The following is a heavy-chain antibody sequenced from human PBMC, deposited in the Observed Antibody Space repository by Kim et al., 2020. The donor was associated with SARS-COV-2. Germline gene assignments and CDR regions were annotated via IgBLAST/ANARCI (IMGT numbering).Heavy chain of an antibody. CDR1: GGSISGYH. Sequence: SETLSLTCTVSGGSISGYHWSWIRQSPGRGLEWIGYIYYSGNTNYSPSLKSRVTISIDTSKNQFSLKLRSVTAADTAVYYCARGTYDYVWGSYRFVYWGHGTLVTVSS. CDR3: ARGTYDYVWGSYRFVY. CDR2: IYYSGNT. D-gene: IGHD3-16*02. V-gene: IGHV4-59*01. J-gene: IGHJ4*01.